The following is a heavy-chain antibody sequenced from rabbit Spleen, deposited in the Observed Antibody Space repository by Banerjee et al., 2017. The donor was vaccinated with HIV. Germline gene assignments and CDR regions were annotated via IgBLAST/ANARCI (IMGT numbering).Heavy chain of an antibody. Sequence: QEQLEESGGGLVKPEGSLTLTCKASGFSFSGAYMCWVRQAPGKGLEWIACTSTGSGSIYYTSWANGRFTISKTSSTTVTLQMTSLTAADTATYFCARAVGPSGGGLIYYFGLWGQGTLVTVS. CDR2: TSTGSGSI. V-gene: IGHV1S45*01. CDR3: ARAVGPSGGGLIYYFGL. CDR1: GFSFSGAY. J-gene: IGHJ4*01. D-gene: IGHD1-1*01.